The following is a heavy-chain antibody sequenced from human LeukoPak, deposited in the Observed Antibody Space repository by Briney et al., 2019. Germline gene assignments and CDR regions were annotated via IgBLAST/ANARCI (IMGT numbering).Heavy chain of an antibody. CDR1: GYSFTSYW. V-gene: IGHV5-51*01. D-gene: IGHD3-10*01. CDR2: IYPGDSDT. J-gene: IGHJ4*02. Sequence: PGESLKISCKGSGYSFTSYWIGWVRQMPGKGLEWMGIIYPGDSDTRYSPSFQGQVTISADKSISTAYLQWSSLKASDTAMYYCARFETNYYGSGSYLDYWGQGTLVTVSS. CDR3: ARFETNYYGSGSYLDY.